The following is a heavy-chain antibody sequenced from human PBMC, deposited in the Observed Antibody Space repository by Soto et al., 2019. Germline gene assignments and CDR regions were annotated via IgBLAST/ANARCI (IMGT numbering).Heavy chain of an antibody. CDR1: GGSFSGYY. CDR2: INHSGST. Sequence: PSETLSLTCAVYGGSFSGYYWSWIRQPPGKGLEWIGEINHSGSTNYNPSLKSRVTISVDTSKNQFSLKLSSVTAADTAVYYCARRDGSYYHYYYGMDVWGQGTTVTSP. CDR3: ARRDGSYYHYYYGMDV. V-gene: IGHV4-34*01. J-gene: IGHJ6*02. D-gene: IGHD1-26*01.